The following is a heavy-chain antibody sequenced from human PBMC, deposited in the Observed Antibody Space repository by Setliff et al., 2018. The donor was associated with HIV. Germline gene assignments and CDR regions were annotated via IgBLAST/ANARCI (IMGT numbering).Heavy chain of an antibody. Sequence: GGSLRLSCAASGFTVSDNYMSWVRQAPGKGLEWVSVIYSGGTTYYADSVKGRFTISRDNSKNTLYLQMNSLRAEDTAVYFCAMDGGYSRSPHYYYYYCLDVWGHGTTVTVSS. J-gene: IGHJ6*02. CDR1: GFTVSDNY. V-gene: IGHV3-53*01. CDR2: IYSGGTT. D-gene: IGHD6-13*01. CDR3: AMDGGYSRSPHYYYYYCLDV.